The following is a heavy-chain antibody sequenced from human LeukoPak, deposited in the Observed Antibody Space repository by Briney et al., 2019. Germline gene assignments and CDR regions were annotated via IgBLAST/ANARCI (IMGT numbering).Heavy chain of an antibody. CDR2: INPNSGGT. V-gene: IGHV1-2*02. D-gene: IGHD3-3*01. Sequence: ASVKVSCKASGYTFTGYYMHWVRQAPGQGLEWMGWINPNSGGTNYAQKFQGRVTMTRDTSISTAYMELSRLRSDDTAVYYCARGTVFRFLGWFSTGFFDLWGRCTLVTVSS. J-gene: IGHJ2*01. CDR3: ARGTVFRFLGWFSTGFFDL. CDR1: GYTFTGYY.